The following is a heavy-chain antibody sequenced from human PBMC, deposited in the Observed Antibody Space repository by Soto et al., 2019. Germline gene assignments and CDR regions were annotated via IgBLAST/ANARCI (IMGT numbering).Heavy chain of an antibody. J-gene: IGHJ2*01. CDR1: GGSISSGGYS. Sequence: QLQLQESGSGLVKPSQTLSLTCAVSGGSISSGGYSWSWVRQPPGKGLEWIGYICHSGSTYYNPSLKSRVTISVDRSKNQFSLKLSSVTAADTAVYYCARTYYYDSSGYDWYFDLWGRGTLVTVSS. D-gene: IGHD3-22*01. V-gene: IGHV4-30-2*01. CDR2: ICHSGST. CDR3: ARTYYYDSSGYDWYFDL.